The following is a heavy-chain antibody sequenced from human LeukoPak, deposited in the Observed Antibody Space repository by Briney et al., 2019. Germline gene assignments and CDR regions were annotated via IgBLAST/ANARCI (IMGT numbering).Heavy chain of an antibody. J-gene: IGHJ4*02. D-gene: IGHD4-11*01. CDR2: ISTYNGNT. CDR1: GYTFTSNG. Sequence: ASVKVSCKASGYTFTSNGISWVRQAPGQGLEWMGWISTYNGNTNYAQKFQGRVTMTTDTSTSTAYLELSSLRSEDTAVYYCARYYSNYAFDYWGQGTLVTVSS. CDR3: ARYYSNYAFDY. V-gene: IGHV1-18*01.